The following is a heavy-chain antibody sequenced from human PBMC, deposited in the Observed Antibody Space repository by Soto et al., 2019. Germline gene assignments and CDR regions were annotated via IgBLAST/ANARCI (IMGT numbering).Heavy chain of an antibody. Sequence: TLCLTCTVSGGSVSSGGYYWSWIRQHPGTGLEWIGYIYYSGTTYFNPSLKSRASISLDTSKNEFSLKLTSVTAADTAVYYCARRALPQCINGVCYKDGFWDYWGQGALVTVSS. V-gene: IGHV4-31*03. D-gene: IGHD2-8*01. CDR1: GGSVSSGGYY. J-gene: IGHJ4*02. CDR2: IYYSGTT. CDR3: ARRALPQCINGVCYKDGFWDY.